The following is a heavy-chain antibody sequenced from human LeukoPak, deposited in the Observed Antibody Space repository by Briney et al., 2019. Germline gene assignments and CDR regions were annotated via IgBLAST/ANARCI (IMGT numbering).Heavy chain of an antibody. Sequence: SETLSLTCTVSGGSISSYYWSWIRQPPGKGLEWIGYIYYSGSTNYNPSLKSRVTIPVDTSKNQFSLKLSSVTAADTAVYYCARGVAGKRDYWGQGTLVTVSS. V-gene: IGHV4-59*01. J-gene: IGHJ4*02. CDR3: ARGVAGKRDY. D-gene: IGHD2-21*01. CDR2: IYYSGST. CDR1: GGSISSYY.